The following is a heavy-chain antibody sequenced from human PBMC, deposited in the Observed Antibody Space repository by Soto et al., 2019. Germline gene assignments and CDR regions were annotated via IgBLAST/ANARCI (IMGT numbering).Heavy chain of an antibody. Sequence: ASVKVSCKASGYTYISYSMHWVRQAPGQRLEWMGWINVGNGNTKYSQNFQGRVTINQDTSASTAYMELSSLTSEDTAVYYCARKKGGSASRWWDPWGQGPLATVSS. CDR1: GYTYISYS. J-gene: IGHJ5*02. CDR3: ARKKGGSASRWWDP. V-gene: IGHV1-3*01. D-gene: IGHD3-16*01. CDR2: INVGNGNT.